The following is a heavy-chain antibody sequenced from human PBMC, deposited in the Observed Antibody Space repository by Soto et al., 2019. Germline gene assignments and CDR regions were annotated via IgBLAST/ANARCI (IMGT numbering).Heavy chain of an antibody. CDR2: IFPSDSDT. D-gene: IGHD3-22*01. CDR3: ARKDKSGYFNWFDP. CDR1: GYRFTSYW. J-gene: IGHJ5*02. V-gene: IGHV5-51*01. Sequence: PVECLTSSCRTSGYRFTSYWIAWVLQMPGKGLEWMGIIFPSDSDTRYSPSFQGQVTISADRSTSTVFLQWASLKSSDTAVYFCARKDKSGYFNWFDPWGKGTLVTVSS.